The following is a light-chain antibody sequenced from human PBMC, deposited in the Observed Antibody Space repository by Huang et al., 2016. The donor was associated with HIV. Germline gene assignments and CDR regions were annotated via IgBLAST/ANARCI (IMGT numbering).Light chain of an antibody. CDR2: DAT. J-gene: IGKJ4*01. V-gene: IGKV3-11*01. CDR1: QSVSSY. Sequence: EIVLTQSPATLSLSPGERATLSCRASQSVSSYLAWYQQKPGQAPSLLIYDATSRAPGIPDFTLTISNLEPEDVAVYSCQQRYDWPLTFGGGTKVEIK. CDR3: QQRYDWPLT.